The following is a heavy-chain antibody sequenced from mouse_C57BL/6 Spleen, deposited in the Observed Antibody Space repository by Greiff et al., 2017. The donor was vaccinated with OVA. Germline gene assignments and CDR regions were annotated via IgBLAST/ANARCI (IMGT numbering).Heavy chain of an antibody. V-gene: IGHV1-82*01. CDR3: ARGGGYDDY. Sequence: QVQLKESGPELVKPGASVKISCKASGYAFSSSWMNWVKQRPGKGLEWIGRIYPGDGDTNYNGKFKGKATLTADKSSSTAYMQLSSLTSEDSAVYFCARGGGYDDYWGQGTTLTVSS. D-gene: IGHD2-2*01. CDR1: GYAFSSSW. J-gene: IGHJ2*01. CDR2: IYPGDGDT.